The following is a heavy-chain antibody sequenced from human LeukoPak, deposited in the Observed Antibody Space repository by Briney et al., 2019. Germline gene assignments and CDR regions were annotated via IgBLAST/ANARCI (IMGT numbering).Heavy chain of an antibody. CDR2: IYYSGST. CDR3: ARDRAVREPVDYYMDV. CDR1: GGSISSYY. Sequence: SETLSLTCTVSGGSISSYYWSWIRQPPGKGLEWIGYIYYSGSTNYNPSLKSRVTISVDTSKSQFSLKLSSVTAADTAVYYCARDRAVREPVDYYMDVWGKGTTVTVSS. V-gene: IGHV4-59*01. D-gene: IGHD3-10*01. J-gene: IGHJ6*03.